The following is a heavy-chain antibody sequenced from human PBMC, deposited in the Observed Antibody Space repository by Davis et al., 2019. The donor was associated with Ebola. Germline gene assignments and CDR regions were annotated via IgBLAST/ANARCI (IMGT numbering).Heavy chain of an antibody. CDR3: ASGLRGYSYGNWFDT. V-gene: IGHV3-74*01. D-gene: IGHD5-18*01. J-gene: IGHJ5*02. Sequence: PGGSLRLSCAASAFTFSNYWMYWVRQAPGEGLMCVSRINSDGTFTTYADSVKGRFTISRDNAKSSLYLQMNSLRAEDTAVYYCASGLRGYSYGNWFDTWGQGTLVTVSS. CDR1: AFTFSNYW. CDR2: INSDGTFT.